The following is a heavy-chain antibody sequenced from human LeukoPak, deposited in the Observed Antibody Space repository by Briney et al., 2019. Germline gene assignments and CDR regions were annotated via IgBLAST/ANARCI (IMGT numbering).Heavy chain of an antibody. J-gene: IGHJ6*03. CDR1: GFTFSSYG. V-gene: IGHV3-30*18. CDR2: ISYDGSNK. Sequence: GGSLRLPCAASGFTFSSYGMHWVRQAPGKGLEWVAVISYDGSNKYYADSVKGRFTISRDNSKNTLYLQMNSLRAEDTAVYYCAKDRTAATPYYMDVWGKGTTVTVPS. CDR3: AKDRTAATPYYMDV. D-gene: IGHD6-13*01.